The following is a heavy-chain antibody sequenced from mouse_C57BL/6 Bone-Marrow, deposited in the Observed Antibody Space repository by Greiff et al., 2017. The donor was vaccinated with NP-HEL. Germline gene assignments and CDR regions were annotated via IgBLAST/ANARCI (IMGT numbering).Heavy chain of an antibody. J-gene: IGHJ4*01. D-gene: IGHD2-1*01. CDR2: IHPSDSDT. V-gene: IGHV1-74*01. CDR3: AIKLLWSLREAMGY. Sequence: QVQLQQPGAELVKPGASVKVSCKASGYTFTSYWMHWVKQRPGQGLEWIGRIHPSDSDTNYNQKFKGKATLTVAKSSSTAYMQLSSLTSEESAVYYCAIKLLWSLREAMGYWGQGASVTVSS. CDR1: GYTFTSYW.